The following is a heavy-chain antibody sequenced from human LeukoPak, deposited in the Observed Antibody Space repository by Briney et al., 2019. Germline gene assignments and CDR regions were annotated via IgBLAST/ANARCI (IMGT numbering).Heavy chain of an antibody. V-gene: IGHV1-8*03. CDR1: GYTFTSYD. Sequence: ASVKVSCKAPGYTFTSYDINWVRQATGQGLEWMGWMNPNSGNTGYAQKFQGRVTITRNTSISTAYMELSSLRSEDTAVYYCARGKLGSSPRRGWFDPWGQGTLVTVSS. CDR2: MNPNSGNT. J-gene: IGHJ5*02. CDR3: ARGKLGSSPRRGWFDP. D-gene: IGHD6-6*01.